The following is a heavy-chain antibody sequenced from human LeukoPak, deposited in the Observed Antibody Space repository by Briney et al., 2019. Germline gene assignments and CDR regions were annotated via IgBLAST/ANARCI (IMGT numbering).Heavy chain of an antibody. CDR3: ARGNYYDSRTYYRAFDI. Sequence: SETLSLTCTVSGGSISSYYWSWIRQPPGKGLEWIGYIYYSGSTNYNPSLKRRVTIAVDTSKNKFSLKLSSVTAADTAVYYCARGNYYDSRTYYRAFDIWGQGTMVIVSS. CDR2: IYYSGST. D-gene: IGHD3-22*01. V-gene: IGHV4-59*01. CDR1: GGSISSYY. J-gene: IGHJ3*02.